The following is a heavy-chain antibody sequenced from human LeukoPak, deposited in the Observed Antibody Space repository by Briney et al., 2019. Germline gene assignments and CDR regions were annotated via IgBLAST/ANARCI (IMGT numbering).Heavy chain of an antibody. CDR2: ISSSSSYI. J-gene: IGHJ3*02. Sequence: PGGSLRLSCAASGFTFSSYSMNWVRQAPGKGLEWVSSISSSSSYIYYVDSVKGRFTISRDISKNTLYLQMNSLRAEDSALYYCARGGRGSAAVVAPRSFDIWGQGTMVTVSS. CDR1: GFTFSSYS. D-gene: IGHD3-22*01. V-gene: IGHV3-21*04. CDR3: ARGGRGSAAVVAPRSFDI.